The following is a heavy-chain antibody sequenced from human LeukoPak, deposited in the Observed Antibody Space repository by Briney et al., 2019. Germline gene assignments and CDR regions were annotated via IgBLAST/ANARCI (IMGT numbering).Heavy chain of an antibody. V-gene: IGHV4-39*01. J-gene: IGHJ4*02. CDR1: GGSINSGSYY. CDR2: FFYTGGN. CDR3: ARHSLRSYSSGYYRLHVFDY. Sequence: SETLSLTCTVSGGSINSGSYYWGWVRQPPGKGLEWIGSFFYTGGNYHYNPSLRSRVSFSIDTSNKQFSLKLTSATAADTAVYYCARHSLRSYSSGYYRLHVFDYWGQGTLVTVSS. D-gene: IGHD3-22*01.